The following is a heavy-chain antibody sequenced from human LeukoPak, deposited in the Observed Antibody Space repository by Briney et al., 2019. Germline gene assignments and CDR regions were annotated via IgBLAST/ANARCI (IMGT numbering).Heavy chain of an antibody. CDR3: ARGGSIVVVPYYYGMDV. D-gene: IGHD3-22*01. CDR1: GFTFSSYG. V-gene: IGHV3-33*01. J-gene: IGHJ6*02. Sequence: GGSLRLSCAVSGFTFSSYGMHWVRQAPGKGLEWVAVIWYDGSNKYYADSVKGRFTISRDNSKNTLYLQMNSLRAEDTAVYYCARGGSIVVVPYYYGMDVWGQGTTVTVSS. CDR2: IWYDGSNK.